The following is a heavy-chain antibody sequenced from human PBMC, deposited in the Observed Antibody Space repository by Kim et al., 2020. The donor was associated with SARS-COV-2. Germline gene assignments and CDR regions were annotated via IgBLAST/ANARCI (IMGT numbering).Heavy chain of an antibody. CDR2: IGTAGDT. D-gene: IGHD3-3*01. CDR3: ARGGNGWSGSADAFDI. J-gene: IGHJ3*02. CDR1: GFTFSSYD. Sequence: GGSLRLSCAASGFTFSSYDMHWVRQATGKGLEWVSAIGTAGDTYYPGSVKGRFTISRENAKNSLYLQMNSLRAGDTAVYYCARGGNGWSGSADAFDIWGQGTMVTVSS. V-gene: IGHV3-13*01.